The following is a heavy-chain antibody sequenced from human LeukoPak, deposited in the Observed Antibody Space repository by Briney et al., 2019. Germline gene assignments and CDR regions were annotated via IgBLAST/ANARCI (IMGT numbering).Heavy chain of an antibody. CDR3: ARATYDSSGITTCWFDP. CDR1: GGSISSYY. V-gene: IGHV4-59*01. CDR2: IYYSGST. Sequence: SETLSLTCTVSGGSISSYYWSWIRQPPGKGLVWIGYIYYSGSTNYNPSLKSRVTISVDTSKNQFSLKLSSVTAADTAVYYCARATYDSSGITTCWFDPWGQGTLVTVSS. D-gene: IGHD3-22*01. J-gene: IGHJ5*02.